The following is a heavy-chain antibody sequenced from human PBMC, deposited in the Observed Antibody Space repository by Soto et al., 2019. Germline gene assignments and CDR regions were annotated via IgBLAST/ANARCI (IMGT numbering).Heavy chain of an antibody. Sequence: GGSLRLSCAASGFTVSSNYMSWVRQAPGKGLEWVSVIYSGGSTYYADSVKGRFTISRHNSKNTLYLQMNSLRAEDTAVYYCARGVIAVAGSHFFDYWGQGTLVTVSS. CDR3: ARGVIAVAGSHFFDY. D-gene: IGHD6-19*01. CDR2: IYSGGST. CDR1: GFTVSSNY. J-gene: IGHJ4*02. V-gene: IGHV3-53*04.